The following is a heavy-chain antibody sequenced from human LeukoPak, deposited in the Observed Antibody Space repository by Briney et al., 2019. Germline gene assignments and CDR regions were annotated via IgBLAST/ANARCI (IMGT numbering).Heavy chain of an antibody. CDR3: AKGGTDSETYNFFDY. CDR2: ISGSGYAT. V-gene: IGHV3-23*01. D-gene: IGHD3-10*01. Sequence: PGGSLSLSCAASGFTFTTYAMTWVRQAPGKGPEWVSGISGSGYATYYAVSVKGRFSISRDSSTNTLYLQMNSLRAEDTAVYYCAKGGTDSETYNFFDYWGQGSLVTVSS. J-gene: IGHJ4*02. CDR1: GFTFTTYA.